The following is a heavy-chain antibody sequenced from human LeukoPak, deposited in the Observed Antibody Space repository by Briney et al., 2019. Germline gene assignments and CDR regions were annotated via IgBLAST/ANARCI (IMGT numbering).Heavy chain of an antibody. J-gene: IGHJ5*02. Sequence: GGSLRLSWAASGFTLGNAWMSWVGQAPGKGLEWVSYISSSGSTIYYADSVKGRFTISRDNAKNSLYLQMNSLRAEDTAAYYCARMVEYCSSTSCYNSWFDPWGQGTLVTVSS. CDR3: ARMVEYCSSTSCYNSWFDP. CDR1: GFTLGNAW. CDR2: ISSSGSTI. V-gene: IGHV3-11*01. D-gene: IGHD2-2*02.